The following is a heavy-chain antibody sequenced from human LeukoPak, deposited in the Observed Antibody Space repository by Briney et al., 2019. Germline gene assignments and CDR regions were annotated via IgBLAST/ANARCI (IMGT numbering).Heavy chain of an antibody. J-gene: IGHJ5*02. CDR1: GGSISSYY. D-gene: IGHD2-2*01. CDR2: IYYSGST. CDR3: ARLRGVVPAASKRFDP. Sequence: SETLSLTCTVSGGSISSYYWSWIRRPPGKGLEWIGYIYYSGSTNYNPSLKSRVTISVDTSKNQFSLKLSSVTAADTAVYYCARLRGVVPAASKRFDPWGQGTLVTVSS. V-gene: IGHV4-59*01.